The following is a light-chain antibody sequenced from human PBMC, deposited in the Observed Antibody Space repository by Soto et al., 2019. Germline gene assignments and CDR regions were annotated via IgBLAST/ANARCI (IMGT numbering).Light chain of an antibody. CDR3: QQSYNTPLT. J-gene: IGKJ1*01. CDR2: DAS. CDR1: QTIVTY. V-gene: IGKV1-39*01. Sequence: IEVTQSPSSLAASLGDMVTITCVASQTIVTYVNWYRQKSGAAPELLIYDASTLQSGVPSRFRGGASGTDFTLTISSLQLDDFATYYCQQSYNTPLTFGQGTKVDNK.